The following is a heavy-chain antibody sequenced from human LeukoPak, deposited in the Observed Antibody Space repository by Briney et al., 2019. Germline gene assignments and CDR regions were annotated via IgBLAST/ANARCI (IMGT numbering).Heavy chain of an antibody. D-gene: IGHD5-12*01. J-gene: IGHJ3*02. V-gene: IGHV4-39*01. CDR2: IHYSGST. CDR3: ARHRSDGYDDDAFDI. Sequence: SETLSLTCTVSGGSISSSSYYWGWIRQPPGKGLEWIGSIHYSGSTYYNPSLKSRVTISVDTSKNQFSLKLSSVTAADTAVYYCARHRSDGYDDDAFDIWGQGTMVTVSS. CDR1: GGSISSSSYY.